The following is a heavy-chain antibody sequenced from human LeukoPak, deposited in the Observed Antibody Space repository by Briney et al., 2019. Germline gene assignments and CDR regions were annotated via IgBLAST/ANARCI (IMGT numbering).Heavy chain of an antibody. CDR2: ITSSGVDT. V-gene: IGHV3-23*01. CDR3: ANRGTSGWYDY. CDR1: GLTFGSYA. Sequence: GGSLRLSCVASGLTFGSYAMSWVRQAPGKGLEWVSAITSSGVDTFYADSVKGRFTVSRDNSKNTLYLQMNNLRAEDTAIYYCANRGTSGWYDYSGQGTLVTVSS. D-gene: IGHD6-19*01. J-gene: IGHJ4*02.